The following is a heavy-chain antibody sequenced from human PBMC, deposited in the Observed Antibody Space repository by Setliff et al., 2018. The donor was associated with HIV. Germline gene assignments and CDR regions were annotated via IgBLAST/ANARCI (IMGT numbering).Heavy chain of an antibody. CDR3: ARDPYGYS. CDR1: GFTFADYY. J-gene: IGHJ4*02. CDR2: IRDKTRGGTT. Sequence: HPGGSLRLSCTTSGFTFADYYINWVRQAPGKGLEWIGFIRDKTRGGTTEYAASVKGRFTISRDDSKSVAYLQMNSLKTDDTALYYCARDPYGYSWGQGTLVTVSS. D-gene: IGHD3-10*01. V-gene: IGHV3-49*04.